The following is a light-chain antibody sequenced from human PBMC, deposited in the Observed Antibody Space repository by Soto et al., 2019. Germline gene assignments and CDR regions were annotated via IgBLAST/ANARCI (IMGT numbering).Light chain of an antibody. CDR1: SSNIGRNT. CDR2: TDN. V-gene: IGLV1-44*01. CDR3: AAWDDSLNGHV. Sequence: QSVLTQPPSASGTPGQRITISYSGSSSNIGRNTVNWFQQLPGTAPKLLVYTDNQRPSGVPDRFSGSKSGTSGSLAISGLQSDDEADYYCAAWDDSLNGHVFGTGTKLTVL. J-gene: IGLJ1*01.